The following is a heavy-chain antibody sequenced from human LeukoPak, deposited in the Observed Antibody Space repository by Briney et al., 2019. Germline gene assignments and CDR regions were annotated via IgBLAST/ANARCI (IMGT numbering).Heavy chain of an antibody. D-gene: IGHD1-7*01. CDR3: ARSRITGTTGYSFDY. J-gene: IGHJ4*02. V-gene: IGHV1-2*02. Sequence: ASVKVSCKASGYTFTGYYIHWVRQAPGHGLEWMGWINPNSGGTNYAQKFQGRVTMTRDTSISTAYMELTRLRSDDTAVYYCARSRITGTTGYSFDYWGQGTLVTVSS. CDR2: INPNSGGT. CDR1: GYTFTGYY.